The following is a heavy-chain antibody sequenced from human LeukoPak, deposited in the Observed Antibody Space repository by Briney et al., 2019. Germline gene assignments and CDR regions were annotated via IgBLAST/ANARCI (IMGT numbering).Heavy chain of an antibody. J-gene: IGHJ4*02. CDR2: IRGNSGMR. CDR3: AKDQEDRGYPSSFDF. D-gene: IGHD2-15*01. CDR1: GFSFSDYA. Sequence: GGSLRLSCTSSGFSFSDYAMNWVRQAPGKGLEWVSCIRGNSGMRFYSDSVRGRFTISRDNSKNTVYLQMDSLRVDDTAVYFCAKDQEDRGYPSSFDFWGQGTLATVSS. V-gene: IGHV3-23*01.